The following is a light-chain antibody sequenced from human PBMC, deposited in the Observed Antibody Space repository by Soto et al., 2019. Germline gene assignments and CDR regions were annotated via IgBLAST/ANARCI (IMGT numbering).Light chain of an antibody. Sequence: DIQMTQSPSTLSASVGDRVIITCRASQSIDRWLAWYQQKSGKVPKLLIYKASSLESGVPSRFSGSGSGTEFSLTISSLQPDDSATYYCQQYNGDSRTFGQGTKVDIK. CDR2: KAS. CDR3: QQYNGDSRT. V-gene: IGKV1-5*03. J-gene: IGKJ1*01. CDR1: QSIDRW.